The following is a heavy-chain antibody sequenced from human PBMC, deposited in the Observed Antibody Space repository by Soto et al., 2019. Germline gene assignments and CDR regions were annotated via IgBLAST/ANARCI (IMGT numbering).Heavy chain of an antibody. Sequence: ASVKVSCKASGYTFSDYYIHWVRQAPGQGLEWMGWINPNSGGTKYAPKFQGGVTMTRDTSITTAYMELSRLRSGDTAVYYCAKEPATAKPEGVDFWGQGTLVTVSS. CDR3: AKEPATAKPEGVDF. J-gene: IGHJ4*02. CDR1: GYTFSDYY. V-gene: IGHV1-2*02. CDR2: INPNSGGT. D-gene: IGHD1-1*01.